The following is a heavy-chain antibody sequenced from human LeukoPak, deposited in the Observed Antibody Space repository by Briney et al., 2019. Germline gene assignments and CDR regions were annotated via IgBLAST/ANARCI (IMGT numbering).Heavy chain of an antibody. J-gene: IGHJ3*01. V-gene: IGHV7-4-1*02. CDR1: GYTMSTYA. D-gene: IGHD1-14*01. CDR2: INTNTGIP. CDR3: ARTGSLDV. Sequence: ASVMVSCKTSGYTMSTYAMNWVRQVPGQGLEWMGWINTNTGIPTYAQSFTGRYLFSLDTSASTAYLQISRLRPEDTAVYYCARTGSLDVWGQGTMVTVSS.